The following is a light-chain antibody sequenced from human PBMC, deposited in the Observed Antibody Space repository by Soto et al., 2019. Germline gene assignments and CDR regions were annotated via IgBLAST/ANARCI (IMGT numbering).Light chain of an antibody. CDR3: MQALHTQT. CDR1: QSLLHSNGYID. V-gene: IGKV2-28*01. Sequence: IVLTQSPRSLPVIPGEPASISCRSCQSLLHSNGYIDLDWYLPKPAQTPELLSYLGSNRASGVPDRFSGSGTGTDFTLKIIRVEAEDVGVYYCMQALHTQTFGQGTKVDIK. CDR2: LGS. J-gene: IGKJ1*01.